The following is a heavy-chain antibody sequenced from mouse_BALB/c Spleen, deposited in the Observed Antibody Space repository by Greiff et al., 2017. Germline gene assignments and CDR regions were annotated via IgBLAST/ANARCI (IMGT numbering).Heavy chain of an antibody. CDR1: GDSITSGY. Sequence: EVMLVESGPSLVKPSQTLSLTCSVTGDSITSGYWNWIRKFPGNKLEYMGYISYSGSTYYNPSLKSRISITRDTSKNQYYLQLNSVTTEDTATYYCARSIYYDYDGFAYWGQGTLVTVSA. CDR3: ARSIYYDYDGFAY. D-gene: IGHD2-4*01. CDR2: ISYSGST. V-gene: IGHV3-8*02. J-gene: IGHJ3*01.